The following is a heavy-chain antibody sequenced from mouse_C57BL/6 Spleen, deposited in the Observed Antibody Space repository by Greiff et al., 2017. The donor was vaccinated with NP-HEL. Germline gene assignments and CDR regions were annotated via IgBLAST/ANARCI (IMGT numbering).Heavy chain of an antibody. V-gene: IGHV14-4*01. CDR2: IDPENGDT. Sequence: EVQLQQSGAELVRPGASVKLSCTASGFNIKDDYMHWVKQRPEQGLEWIGWIDPENGDTEYASKFQGKATITADTSSNTAYLQLSSLTSEDTAVYYCTTPTAQATEGWGQGTLVTVSA. D-gene: IGHD3-2*02. J-gene: IGHJ3*02. CDR1: GFNIKDDY. CDR3: TTPTAQATEG.